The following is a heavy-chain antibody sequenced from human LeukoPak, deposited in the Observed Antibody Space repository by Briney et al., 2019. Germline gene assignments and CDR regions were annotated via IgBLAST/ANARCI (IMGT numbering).Heavy chain of an antibody. CDR2: IDYSGGT. CDR1: GGSISSSY. Sequence: SGTLSLTCTVSGGSISSSYWSWIRQPPGKGLEWIGYIDYSGGTNYSPSLKSRVTISVDTSTSKNQFSLKLSSVTAADTAVYYCARDIGGSYYFHYWGQGTLVTVSS. D-gene: IGHD1-26*01. J-gene: IGHJ4*02. V-gene: IGHV4-59*01. CDR3: ARDIGGSYYFHY.